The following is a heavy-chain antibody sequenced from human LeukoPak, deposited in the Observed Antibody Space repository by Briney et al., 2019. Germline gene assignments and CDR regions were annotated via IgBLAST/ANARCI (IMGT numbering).Heavy chain of an antibody. V-gene: IGHV3-21*01. CDR1: GFTFSTYS. Sequence: GGSLRLSCAASGFTFSTYSMNWVRQAPGKGLEWVSSITSSRIYIYYADSEKGRFTISRDNAKNSLYLQMNSLRAEDTAVYYCARDRDNVAGTRGYFDYWGQGTLVTVSS. CDR3: ARDRDNVAGTRGYFDY. D-gene: IGHD6-19*01. J-gene: IGHJ4*02. CDR2: ITSSRIYI.